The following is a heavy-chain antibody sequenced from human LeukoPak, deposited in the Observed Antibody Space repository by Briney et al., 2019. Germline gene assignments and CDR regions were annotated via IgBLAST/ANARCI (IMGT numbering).Heavy chain of an antibody. CDR1: GDSISNYY. CDR2: VHHSGRT. V-gene: IGHV4-59*08. Sequence: SETLSLTCTVSGDSISNYYWTWIRQPPGKGLEWIGYVHHSGRTNYNPSLKSRLTMSIDTSKNQFSLKLDSMTAADTAVYYCVRPGNDYDSSGRFDIWGQGTMVTVYS. CDR3: VRPGNDYDSSGRFDI. D-gene: IGHD3-22*01. J-gene: IGHJ3*02.